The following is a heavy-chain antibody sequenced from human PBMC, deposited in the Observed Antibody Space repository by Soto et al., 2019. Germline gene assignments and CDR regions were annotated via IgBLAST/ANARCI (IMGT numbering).Heavy chain of an antibody. CDR1: GGSISSGDYY. J-gene: IGHJ5*02. Sequence: SETLSLTCTVSGGSISSGDYYWSWIRQPPGKGLEWIGYIYYSGSTYYNPSLKSRVTISVDTSKNQFSLRLSSVTAADTAVYYCARVASGLMVLNWFDPWGQGTLVTVSS. V-gene: IGHV4-30-4*01. CDR2: IYYSGST. CDR3: ARVASGLMVLNWFDP. D-gene: IGHD2-8*01.